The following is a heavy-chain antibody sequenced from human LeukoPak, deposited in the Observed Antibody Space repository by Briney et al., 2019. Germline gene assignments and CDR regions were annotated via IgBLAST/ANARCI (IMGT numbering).Heavy chain of an antibody. CDR2: IHYSGST. J-gene: IGHJ5*02. D-gene: IGHD6-6*01. Sequence: SETLSLACTVSGASISSSSYYWGWIRQPPGKGLEWIGSIHYSGSTYYNPSLKSRVAISVVTSENQFSLRLSSVTAADMAVYYCARHKYLSLAAPVDTCGQGTLVTVSS. V-gene: IGHV4-39*01. CDR1: GASISSSSYY. CDR3: ARHKYLSLAAPVDT.